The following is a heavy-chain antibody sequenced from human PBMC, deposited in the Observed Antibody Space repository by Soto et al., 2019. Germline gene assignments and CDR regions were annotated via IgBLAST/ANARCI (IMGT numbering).Heavy chain of an antibody. V-gene: IGHV3-23*01. J-gene: IGHJ5*02. CDR2: LLRSGSSA. CDR3: AKDAISGDGIWLMDS. CDR1: GFTFRNYA. Sequence: AGSLRLSCAASGFTFRNYAMTWARQAPGKGLEWVSSLLRSGSSAYYADSVRGRFTISSDTSANSLYLQMDNLRAEDTAIYYCAKDAISGDGIWLMDSWGQGTVVTVSS. D-gene: IGHD4-17*01.